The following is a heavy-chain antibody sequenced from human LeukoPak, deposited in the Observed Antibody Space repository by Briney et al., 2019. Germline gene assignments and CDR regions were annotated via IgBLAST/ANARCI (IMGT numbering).Heavy chain of an antibody. CDR2: ISSSGSTI. CDR3: ARVAGWELGDYFDY. J-gene: IGHJ4*02. D-gene: IGHD4-23*01. Sequence: PGGALRLSCAASGFTFSSYEMNWVRQAPGKGLEWVSYISSSGSTIYYADSVKGRFTISRDNAKNTLYLQMNSLRAEDTAVYYCARVAGWELGDYFDYWGQGTLVTVSS. V-gene: IGHV3-48*03. CDR1: GFTFSSYE.